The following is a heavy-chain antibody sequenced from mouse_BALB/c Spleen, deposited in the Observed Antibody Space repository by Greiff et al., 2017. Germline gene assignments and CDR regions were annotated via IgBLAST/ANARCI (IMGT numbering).Heavy chain of an antibody. Sequence: EVNVVESGGGLVQPGGSLRLSCATSGFTFTDYYMSWVRQPPGKALEWLGFIRNKANGYTTEYSASVKGRFTISRDNSQSILYLQMNTLRAEDSATYYCARVIGYDGGFAYWGQGTLVTVSA. CDR3: ARVIGYDGGFAY. J-gene: IGHJ3*01. D-gene: IGHD2-2*01. CDR1: GFTFTDYY. V-gene: IGHV7-3*02. CDR2: IRNKANGYTT.